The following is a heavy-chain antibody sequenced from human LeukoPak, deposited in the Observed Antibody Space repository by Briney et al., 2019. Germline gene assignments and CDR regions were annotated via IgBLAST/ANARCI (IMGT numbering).Heavy chain of an antibody. CDR1: GFTFSKYW. J-gene: IGHJ4*02. Sequence: GGSLRLSCAASGFTFSKYWMTWVRQAPGKGLEWVANIDQDGSENFYVDSVKGRFTISRDNAKNSLYLQMNSLRLDDTALYYCVRDQGAAGDYWGQGTLATVSS. V-gene: IGHV3-7*01. CDR3: VRDQGAAGDY. D-gene: IGHD6-13*01. CDR2: IDQDGSEN.